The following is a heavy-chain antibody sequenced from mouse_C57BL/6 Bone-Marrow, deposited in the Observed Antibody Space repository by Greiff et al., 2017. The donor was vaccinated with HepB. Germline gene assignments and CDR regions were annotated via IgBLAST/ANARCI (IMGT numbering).Heavy chain of an antibody. CDR2: IYPRSGNT. Sequence: VKLVESGAELARPGASVKLSCKASGYTFTSYGISWVKQRTGQGLEWIGEIYPRSGNTYYNEKFKGKATLTADKSSSTAYMELRSLTSEDSAVYFCAREGYSNYGFAYWGQGTLVTVSA. CDR3: AREGYSNYGFAY. D-gene: IGHD2-5*01. V-gene: IGHV1-81*01. J-gene: IGHJ3*01. CDR1: GYTFTSYG.